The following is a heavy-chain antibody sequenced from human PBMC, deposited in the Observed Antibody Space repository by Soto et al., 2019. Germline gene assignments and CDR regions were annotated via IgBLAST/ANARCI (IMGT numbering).Heavy chain of an antibody. CDR2: ISGSGGST. Sequence: RSLEVAHSASGCPFSSYAMSGVRQAPGKGLEWVSAISGSGGSTYYADSVKGRFTISRDNSKNTLYLQMNSLSAEDTAVYYCAKDPNYYDSSGYYFGSAGYYFDYWGQRTLVTVSS. CDR3: AKDPNYYDSSGYYFGSAGYYFDY. CDR1: GCPFSSYA. D-gene: IGHD3-22*01. J-gene: IGHJ4*02. V-gene: IGHV3-23*01.